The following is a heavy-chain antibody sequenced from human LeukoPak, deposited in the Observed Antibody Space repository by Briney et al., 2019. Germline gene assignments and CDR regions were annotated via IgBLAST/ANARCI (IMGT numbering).Heavy chain of an antibody. J-gene: IGHJ3*02. D-gene: IGHD6-19*01. CDR1: GYTFTSYD. CDR3: ARGSIAVARGAFDI. CDR2: MNPNSGNT. V-gene: IGHV1-8*03. Sequence: GASVKVSCKASGYTFTSYDINWVRQAPGQGLEWMGWMNPNSGNTGYAQKFQGRVTITRNTSISTAYMELSSLRSEDTAVYYCARGSIAVARGAFDIWGQGTMVTVSS.